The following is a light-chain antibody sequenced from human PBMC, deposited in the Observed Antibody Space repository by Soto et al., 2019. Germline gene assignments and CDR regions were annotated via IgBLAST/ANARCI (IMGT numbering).Light chain of an antibody. Sequence: QSVLTQPPSASGSPGQSVAISCTGTSSDVGGYNYVSWYQQHPGKAPKLMIYEVNKRPSGVPDRFSGSESGNTASLTVSGLQAEDEADYYCSSYAGSSTVFGTVTKVTV. V-gene: IGLV2-8*01. CDR1: SSDVGGYNY. CDR2: EVN. CDR3: SSYAGSSTV. J-gene: IGLJ1*01.